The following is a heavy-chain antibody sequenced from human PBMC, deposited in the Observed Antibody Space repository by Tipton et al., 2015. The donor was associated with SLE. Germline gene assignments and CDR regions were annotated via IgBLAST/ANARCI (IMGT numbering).Heavy chain of an antibody. CDR2: IYYSGST. V-gene: IGHV4-39*07. Sequence: TLSLTCTVSGGSISSSSYYWGWIRQPPGKGLEWIGSIYYSGSTYYNPSLKSRVTISVDTSKNQISLKLSSVTAADTAVYYCARDGGEAAAGTGAFDIWGQGTMVTVSS. CDR1: GGSISSSSYY. J-gene: IGHJ3*02. CDR3: ARDGGEAAAGTGAFDI. D-gene: IGHD6-13*01.